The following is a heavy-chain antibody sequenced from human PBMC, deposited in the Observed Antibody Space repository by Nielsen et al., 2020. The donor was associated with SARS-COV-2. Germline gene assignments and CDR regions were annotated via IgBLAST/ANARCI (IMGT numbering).Heavy chain of an antibody. J-gene: IGHJ6*02. CDR2: INPNSGGT. CDR3: ARELTYGSGSSYYGMDV. V-gene: IGHV1-2*04. Sequence: ASVKVSCKASGYTFTGYYMHWVRQAPGQGLEWMGWINPNSGGTNYAQKFQGWVTMTRDTSISTAYMELSSLRSEDTAVYYCARELTYGSGSSYYGMDVWGQGTTVTVSS. D-gene: IGHD3-10*01. CDR1: GYTFTGYY.